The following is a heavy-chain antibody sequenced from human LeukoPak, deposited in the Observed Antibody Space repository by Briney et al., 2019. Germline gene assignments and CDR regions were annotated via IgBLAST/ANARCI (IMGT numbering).Heavy chain of an antibody. V-gene: IGHV3-9*01. CDR2: ISWNSGSI. CDR3: AKDLKGIAAAGPGGYFDY. CDR1: GFTFDDYA. D-gene: IGHD6-13*01. J-gene: IGHJ4*02. Sequence: PGGSLRLSCAASGFTFDDYAMHGVRQAPGKGLEWVSGISWNSGSIGYADSVKGRFTISRDNAKNSLYLQMKSLRAEDTALYYCAKDLKGIAAAGPGGYFDYWGQGTLVTVSS.